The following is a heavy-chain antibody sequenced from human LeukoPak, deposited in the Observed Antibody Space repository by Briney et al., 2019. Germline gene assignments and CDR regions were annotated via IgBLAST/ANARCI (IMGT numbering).Heavy chain of an antibody. CDR1: GFTFSSYA. D-gene: IGHD2-2*01. V-gene: IGHV3-23*01. Sequence: PGGSLRLSCAASGFTFSSYAMSWVRQAPGKGLGWVSAISGSGGSTYYADSVKGRFTISRDNSKNTLYLQVNSLRAEDTAVYYCAKDYHIVVVPAATPGLFDYWGQGTLVTVSS. CDR2: ISGSGGST. J-gene: IGHJ4*02. CDR3: AKDYHIVVVPAATPGLFDY.